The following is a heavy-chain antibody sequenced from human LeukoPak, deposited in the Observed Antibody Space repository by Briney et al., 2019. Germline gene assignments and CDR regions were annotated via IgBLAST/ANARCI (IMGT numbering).Heavy chain of an antibody. CDR2: IYYSGST. CDR3: ARLGSSWAFDY. D-gene: IGHD6-13*01. J-gene: IGHJ4*02. Sequence: SETLSLTCTVSGGSISSSSYYWGWIRQPPGKGLEWIGSIYYSGSTYYNPSLKSRVTISVDTSKNQFSLKLSSVTAADTAVYYCARLGSSWAFDYWGQGTLVTVSS. CDR1: GGSISSSSYY. V-gene: IGHV4-39*01.